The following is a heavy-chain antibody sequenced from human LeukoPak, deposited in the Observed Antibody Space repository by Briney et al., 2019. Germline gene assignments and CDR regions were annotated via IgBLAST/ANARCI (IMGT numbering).Heavy chain of an antibody. CDR2: ISSSSSYI. V-gene: IGHV3-21*01. CDR1: GFTFSSYA. D-gene: IGHD6-6*01. J-gene: IGHJ4*02. Sequence: GGSLRLSCAASGFTFSSYAMSWVRQAPGKGLEWVSSISSSSSYIYYADSVKGRFTISRDNAKNSLYLQMNSLRAEDTAVYYCARDYSWQLVDYWGQGTLVTVSS. CDR3: ARDYSWQLVDY.